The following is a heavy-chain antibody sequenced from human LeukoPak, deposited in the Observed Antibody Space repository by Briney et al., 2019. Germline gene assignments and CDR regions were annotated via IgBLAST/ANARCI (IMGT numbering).Heavy chain of an antibody. CDR3: AKFPPYNWNDSSRPYYFDY. D-gene: IGHD1-1*01. V-gene: IGHV3-23*01. J-gene: IGHJ4*02. Sequence: GGSLRLSCAASGFTFSSSAMSWVRQAPGKGLEWVSAISNNGGYTYYADSVQGRFTISRDNSKSTLCLQMNSLRAEDTAVYYCAKFPPYNWNDSSRPYYFDYWGQGTLVTVSS. CDR1: GFTFSSSA. CDR2: ISNNGGYT.